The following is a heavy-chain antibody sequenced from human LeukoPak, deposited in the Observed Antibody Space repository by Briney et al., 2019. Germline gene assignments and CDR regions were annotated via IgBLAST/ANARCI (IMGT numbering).Heavy chain of an antibody. D-gene: IGHD5-12*01. J-gene: IGHJ4*02. CDR3: ARARGSGYDSFDY. CDR2: INHSGST. Sequence: SETLSLTCTVSGGSISSSSYYWGWIRQPPGKGLEWIGEINHSGSTNYNPSLKSRVTISVDTSKNQFSLKLSSVTAADTAVYYCARARGSGYDSFDYWGQGTLVTVSS. V-gene: IGHV4-39*07. CDR1: GGSISSSSYY.